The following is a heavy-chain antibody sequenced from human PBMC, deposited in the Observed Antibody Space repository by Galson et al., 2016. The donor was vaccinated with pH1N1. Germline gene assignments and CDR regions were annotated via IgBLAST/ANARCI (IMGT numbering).Heavy chain of an antibody. CDR2: IDPSGGGT. CDR3: TRDLGRRREY. J-gene: IGHJ4*02. D-gene: IGHD1-26*01. CDR1: GYTFTSYY. V-gene: IGHV1-46*01. Sequence: SVKVSCKASGYTFTSYYFHWVRQAPGQGLEWMGVIDPSGGGTTYAQKFQARVTMTRDTSTTTVYMDLSSLKSDDTAVYYCTRDLGRRREYWGQGTLVTVSS.